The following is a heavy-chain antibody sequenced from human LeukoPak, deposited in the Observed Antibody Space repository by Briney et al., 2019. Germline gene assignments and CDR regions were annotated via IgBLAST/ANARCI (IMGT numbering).Heavy chain of an antibody. Sequence: GGSLRLSCAASGFTFRSYWMSWVRQAPGKGLEWVANIKQDGSEKYYVDSVKGRFTISRDNAKNSLYLQMNSLRAEDTGVYYCARYCSGGSCCWWGQGTLVTVSS. V-gene: IGHV3-7*01. CDR3: ARYCSGGSCCW. CDR1: GFTFRSYW. J-gene: IGHJ4*02. D-gene: IGHD2-15*01. CDR2: IKQDGSEK.